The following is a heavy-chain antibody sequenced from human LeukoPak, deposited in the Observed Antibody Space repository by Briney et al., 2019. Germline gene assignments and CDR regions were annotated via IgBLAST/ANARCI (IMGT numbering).Heavy chain of an antibody. CDR3: ARGPYDY. CDR2: IYYSGST. CDR1: GGSISSSSYY. J-gene: IGHJ4*02. Sequence: SETLSLTCTVSGGSISSSSYYWGWIRRPPGKGLEWIGSIYYSGSTYYNPSLKSRVTISVDTSKNQFSLKLSSVTAADTAVYYCARGPYDYWGQGTLVTVSS. V-gene: IGHV4-39*07.